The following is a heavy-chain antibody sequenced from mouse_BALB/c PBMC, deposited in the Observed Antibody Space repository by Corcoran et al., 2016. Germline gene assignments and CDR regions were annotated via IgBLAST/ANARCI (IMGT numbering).Heavy chain of an antibody. J-gene: IGHJ4*01. Sequence: EVQLQQSGPELVKPGASVKISCKASGYSFTGYYMHWVKQSHVKSLEWIGRINPYNGATSYNQNFKDKASLTVDKSSSTAYMELHSLTSEDSAVYYCARDYGSSYYAMDYRGQGTSVTVSS. CDR1: GYSFTGYY. CDR2: INPYNGAT. V-gene: IGHV1-26*01. D-gene: IGHD1-1*01. CDR3: ARDYGSSYYAMDY.